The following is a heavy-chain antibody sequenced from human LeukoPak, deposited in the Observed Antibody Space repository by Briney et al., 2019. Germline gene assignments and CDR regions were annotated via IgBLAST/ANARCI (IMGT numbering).Heavy chain of an antibody. CDR2: IIPIFGTA. CDR1: GYSFTSYA. J-gene: IGHJ4*02. CDR3: ARGSSGWYSYYNY. D-gene: IGHD6-19*01. Sequence: KISCKGSGYSFTSYAISWVRQAPGQGLEWMGGIIPIFGTANYAQKFQGRVTITADESTSTAYMELSSLRSEDTAVYYCARGSSGWYSYYNYWGQGTLVTVSS. V-gene: IGHV1-69*01.